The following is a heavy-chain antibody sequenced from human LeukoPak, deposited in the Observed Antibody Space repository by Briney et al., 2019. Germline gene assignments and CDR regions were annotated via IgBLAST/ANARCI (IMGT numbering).Heavy chain of an antibody. CDR3: ARGRVAAVGGEDDY. D-gene: IGHD6-19*01. Sequence: ASVKVSCKASGYTFTSYDINWVRQATGQGLEWMGWMNPNSGNTDYAQKFQGRVTMTRNTSISTAYMELSSLRSEDTAVYYCARGRVAAVGGEDDYWGQGTLVTVSS. CDR1: GYTFTSYD. CDR2: MNPNSGNT. V-gene: IGHV1-8*02. J-gene: IGHJ4*02.